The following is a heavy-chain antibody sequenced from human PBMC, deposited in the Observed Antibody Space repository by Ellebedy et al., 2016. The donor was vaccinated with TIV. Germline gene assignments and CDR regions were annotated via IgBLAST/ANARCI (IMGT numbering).Heavy chain of an antibody. CDR3: AQAKYLQH. Sequence: SGPTLVKPTQTLTLTCTFSGFSLSTSGVGVGWIRQPPGKALEWLALVYWDDAKRYRPSLKSRRTITKDPSKNQVVLSMTNIDPVDTATNYFAQAKYLQHWGQGTLGTVSS. CDR2: VYWDDAK. J-gene: IGHJ1*01. CDR1: GFSLSTSGVG. V-gene: IGHV2-5*02.